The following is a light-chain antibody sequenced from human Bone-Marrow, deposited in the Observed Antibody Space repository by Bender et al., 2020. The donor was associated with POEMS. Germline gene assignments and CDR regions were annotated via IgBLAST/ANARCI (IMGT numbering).Light chain of an antibody. V-gene: IGLV1-50*01. J-gene: IGLJ3*02. CDR1: SSNIGAEYD. CDR2: AND. Sequence: QSVLTQPPSVSGAPGQTVTISCTGSSSNIGAEYDVHWYRQLPETAPKVLIYANDNRASGVPSRFSGSKSGTSASLAIDGLRSEDEADYHCAAWDDTLGSPVFGGGTKLTVL. CDR3: AAWDDTLGSPV.